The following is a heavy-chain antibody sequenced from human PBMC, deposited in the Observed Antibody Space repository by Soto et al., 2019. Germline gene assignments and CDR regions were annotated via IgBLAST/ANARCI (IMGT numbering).Heavy chain of an antibody. V-gene: IGHV3-30-3*01. Sequence: GGSLRLSCAASGFTFSNYAIHWVRQAPGKGLEWVAVISYDGTNKYYADSVKGRFTISRDNSKNTLYLQMNSLRAEDTAVYYCASHIVVFDHWGQGTLVTVS. D-gene: IGHD3-22*01. CDR3: ASHIVVFDH. J-gene: IGHJ4*02. CDR2: ISYDGTNK. CDR1: GFTFSNYA.